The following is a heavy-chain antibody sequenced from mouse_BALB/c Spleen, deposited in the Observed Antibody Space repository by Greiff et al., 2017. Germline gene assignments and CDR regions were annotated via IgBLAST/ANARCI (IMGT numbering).Heavy chain of an antibody. J-gene: IGHJ1*01. V-gene: IGHV3-2*02. CDR1: GYSITSDYA. Sequence: EVQLQQSGPGLVKPSQSLSLTCTVTGYSITSDYAWNWIRQFPGNKLEWMGYISYSGSTSYNPSLKSRISITRDTSKNQFFLQLNSVTTEDTATYYCARLGVVDWYFDVWGAGTTVTVSS. D-gene: IGHD1-1*01. CDR3: ARLGVVDWYFDV. CDR2: ISYSGST.